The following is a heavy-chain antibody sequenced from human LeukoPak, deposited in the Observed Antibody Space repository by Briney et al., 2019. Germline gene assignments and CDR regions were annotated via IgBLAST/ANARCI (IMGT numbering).Heavy chain of an antibody. D-gene: IGHD2-2*03. V-gene: IGHV4-39*07. CDR2: INHSGST. CDR1: GGSISSSSYY. CDR3: AKRRGYCSSTSCSNYGMDV. J-gene: IGHJ6*02. Sequence: SETLSLTCTVSGGSISSSSYYWGWIRQPPGKGLEWIGEINHSGSTNYNPSLKSRVTISVDTSKNQFSLKLSSVTAADTAVYYCAKRRGYCSSTSCSNYGMDVWGQGTTVTVSS.